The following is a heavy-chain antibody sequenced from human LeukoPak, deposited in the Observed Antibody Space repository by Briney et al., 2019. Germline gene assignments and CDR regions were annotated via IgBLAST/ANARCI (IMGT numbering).Heavy chain of an antibody. D-gene: IGHD1-20*01. J-gene: IGHJ3*02. V-gene: IGHV1-3*01. CDR3: ARVRRRITDYDAFDI. CDR2: INAGNGNT. CDR1: GYTFTSYA. Sequence: GASVKVSCKASGYTFTSYAMHWVRQAPGQRLEWMGWINAGNGNTKYSQKFQGRVTITRDTSASTAYMELSSLRSEDTAVYYCARVRRRITDYDAFDIWGQGTMVTVSS.